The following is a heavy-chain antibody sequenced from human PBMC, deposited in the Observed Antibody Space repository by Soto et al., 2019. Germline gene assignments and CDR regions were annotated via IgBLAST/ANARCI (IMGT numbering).Heavy chain of an antibody. D-gene: IGHD5-18*01. CDR2: IYYSGST. Sequence: TSETLSLTCTVSGGSISSGGYYWSWIRQHPGKGLEWIGYIYYSGSTYYNPSLKSRVTISVDTSKNQFSLKLSSVTAADTAVYYCARDLGLGYSYGYGSWFDPWGQGTLVTVSS. CDR1: GGSISSGGYY. V-gene: IGHV4-31*03. J-gene: IGHJ5*02. CDR3: ARDLGLGYSYGYGSWFDP.